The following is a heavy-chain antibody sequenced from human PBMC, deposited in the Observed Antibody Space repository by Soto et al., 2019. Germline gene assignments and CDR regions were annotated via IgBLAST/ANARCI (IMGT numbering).Heavy chain of an antibody. V-gene: IGHV4-31*03. Sequence: SETLSLTCTVSVASIGSGGYYWSWIRQHPGEGLEWIGYIYYSGSTSYNPSLKSRVTISVDTSKNQFSLKLSSVTDADTAVYYCARESKYDTSGYPPWFAPWGQGTLVTVSS. CDR3: ARESKYDTSGYPPWFAP. D-gene: IGHD3-22*01. CDR2: IYYSGST. J-gene: IGHJ5*02. CDR1: VASIGSGGYY.